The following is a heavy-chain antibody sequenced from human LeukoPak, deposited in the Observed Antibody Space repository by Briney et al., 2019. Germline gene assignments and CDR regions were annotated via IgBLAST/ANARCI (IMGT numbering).Heavy chain of an antibody. CDR3: AKDVSSGWYYYYYYMDV. Sequence: GGSLRLSCAASGFTFDDYAMRWVRQAPGKGLEWVSLISGDGGSTYYADSVKGRFTISRDNSKNSLYLQMNSLRTEDTALYYCAKDVSSGWYYYYYYMDVWGKGTTVTVSS. D-gene: IGHD6-19*01. V-gene: IGHV3-43*02. CDR2: ISGDGGST. CDR1: GFTFDDYA. J-gene: IGHJ6*03.